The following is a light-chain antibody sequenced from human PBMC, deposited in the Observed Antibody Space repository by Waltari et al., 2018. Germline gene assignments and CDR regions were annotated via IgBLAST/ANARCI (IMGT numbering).Light chain of an antibody. V-gene: IGKV3-20*01. CDR3: QQYDSPPMYT. Sequence: EMVLTQSPGTLSLSPGETAPLSCRASQFVSRDYFAWYQQKPGQAPRLLIYATSNRATGIPDRFSGSGSGTEITLTISRLEPEDFAVYYCQQYDSPPMYTFGQGTKLEI. CDR2: ATS. CDR1: QFVSRDY. J-gene: IGKJ2*01.